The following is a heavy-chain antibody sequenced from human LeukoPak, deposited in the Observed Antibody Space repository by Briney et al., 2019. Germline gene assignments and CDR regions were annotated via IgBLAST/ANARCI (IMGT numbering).Heavy chain of an antibody. D-gene: IGHD3-9*01. Sequence: GGSLRLSCAASGFTFSSYGMHWVRQAPGKGLEWVAFIRYDGSNKYYADSVKGRFTISRDNSKNTLYLQMNSLRAEDTAVYYCAKDLYYDILTGPFDYWGQGTLVTVAS. V-gene: IGHV3-30*02. CDR2: IRYDGSNK. CDR3: AKDLYYDILTGPFDY. J-gene: IGHJ4*02. CDR1: GFTFSSYG.